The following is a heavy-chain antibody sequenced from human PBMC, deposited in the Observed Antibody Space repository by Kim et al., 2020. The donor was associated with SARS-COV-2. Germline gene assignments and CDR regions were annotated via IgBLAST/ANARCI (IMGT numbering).Heavy chain of an antibody. D-gene: IGHD6-19*01. V-gene: IGHV3-7*03. CDR1: GFTFSSYW. CDR2: IKQDGNQK. J-gene: IGHJ3*02. Sequence: GGSLRLSCAASGFTFSSYWMTWVRQAPGKGLEWVANIKQDGNQKYYVDSVKGRFTICRDNAKNSLYLQMNSLRAEDTAVYYCARDGDLYSSGKDAFDIWG. CDR3: ARDGDLYSSGKDAFDI.